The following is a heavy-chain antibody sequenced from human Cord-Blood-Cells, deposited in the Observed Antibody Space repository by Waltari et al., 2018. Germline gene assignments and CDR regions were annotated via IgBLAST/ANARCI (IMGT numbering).Heavy chain of an antibody. Sequence: QVQLQQWGAGLLKPSETLSLTCAVYGGSFSGYYWSWIRQPPGKGLEWIGEINPSGATDSKPSRKSRVTISVGTSKNQFSQKLSSVTAADTAVYYCARGHYSDSSGYYSYFDDWGQGTLVTVSS. J-gene: IGHJ4*02. D-gene: IGHD3-22*01. CDR1: GGSFSGYY. CDR3: ARGHYSDSSGYYSYFDD. CDR2: INPSGAT. V-gene: IGHV4-34*01.